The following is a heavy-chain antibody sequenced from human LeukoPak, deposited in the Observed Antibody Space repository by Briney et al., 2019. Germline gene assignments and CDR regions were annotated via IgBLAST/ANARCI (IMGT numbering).Heavy chain of an antibody. Sequence: ASVKVSCRASGYTFTSYYMHWVRQAPGQGLEWMGIINPSGGSTSYAQKFQGRVTMTRDTSTSTVYMELSSLRSEDTAVYYCARDGTMVRGVISFNWFDPWGQGTLVTVSS. CDR2: INPSGGST. D-gene: IGHD3-10*01. J-gene: IGHJ5*02. CDR1: GYTFTSYY. CDR3: ARDGTMVRGVISFNWFDP. V-gene: IGHV1-46*01.